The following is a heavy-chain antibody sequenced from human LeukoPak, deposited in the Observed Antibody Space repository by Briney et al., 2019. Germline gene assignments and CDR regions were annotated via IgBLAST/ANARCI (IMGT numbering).Heavy chain of an antibody. J-gene: IGHJ4*02. CDR3: VRVPYYDFWSGYPIDY. V-gene: IGHV3-23*01. D-gene: IGHD3-3*01. Sequence: GRSLRLSCVVSGFTFTSYAITWVRQPPGKGLEWVSAISGSGGTTYYADSVKGRFTISRDNSKTTLYRQMNSVRAEDTAVYYCVRVPYYDFWSGYPIDYWGQGTLVTVSS. CDR2: ISGSGGTT. CDR1: GFTFTSYA.